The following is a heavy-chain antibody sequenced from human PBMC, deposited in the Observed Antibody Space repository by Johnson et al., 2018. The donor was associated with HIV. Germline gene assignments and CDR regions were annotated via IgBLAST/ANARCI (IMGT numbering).Heavy chain of an antibody. D-gene: IGHD4-11*01. V-gene: IGHV3-7*01. CDR1: GFTFRSYW. Sequence: VQLVESGGGLVQPGGSLRLSCVVSGFTFRSYWMTWVRQAPGKGLEWVANIKQDGSEKYYVDYVKGRFTINRDNAKNSLYLQMNGLRAEDTAVYYCARNEYSNYGGRDAFDIWGQGTMVTVPS. CDR3: ARNEYSNYGGRDAFDI. CDR2: IKQDGSEK. J-gene: IGHJ3*02.